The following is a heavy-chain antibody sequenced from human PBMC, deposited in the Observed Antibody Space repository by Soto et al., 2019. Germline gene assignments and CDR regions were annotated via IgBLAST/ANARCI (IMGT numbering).Heavy chain of an antibody. J-gene: IGHJ5*02. V-gene: IGHV5-51*01. D-gene: IGHD1-7*01. CDR3: ARGNVANYFEP. CDR2: IYPSDSTV. CDR1: GYSFTSYW. Sequence: ESLKLSCKGSGYSFTSYWIVWVRQMPGKGLEWMGIIYPSDSTVKYSPSVQGQVTMSVDKSISTAYLQWSSLKASDAAVYYCARGNVANYFEPWGQGTLVTVSS.